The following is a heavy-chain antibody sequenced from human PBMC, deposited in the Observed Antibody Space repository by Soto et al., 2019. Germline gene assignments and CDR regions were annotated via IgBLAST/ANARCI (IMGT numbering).Heavy chain of an antibody. CDR3: ARASYDFWSGYYDAFDI. J-gene: IGHJ3*02. Sequence: ASVKVSCKASGYTFTSYGISWVRQAPGQGLEWMGWISAYNGSTNYAQKLQGRVTMTTDTSTSTAYMELRSLRSDDTAVYYCARASYDFWSGYYDAFDIWGQGTMVTVSS. D-gene: IGHD3-3*01. V-gene: IGHV1-18*01. CDR2: ISAYNGST. CDR1: GYTFTSYG.